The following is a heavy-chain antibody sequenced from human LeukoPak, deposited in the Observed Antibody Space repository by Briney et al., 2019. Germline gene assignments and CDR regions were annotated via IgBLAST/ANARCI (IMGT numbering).Heavy chain of an antibody. CDR2: ISHDGSNA. CDR3: AKELQPGSNYYGLDV. J-gene: IGHJ6*02. V-gene: IGHV3-30*18. Sequence: PGGSLRLSCAASGFTFRTCGMHWVREAPGKGLQWLAFISHDGSNALYADSVKGRFTISRDTSKNTLLLQMNSLRGEDTAVYYCAKELQPGSNYYGLDVWGLGTTVTVSS. D-gene: IGHD3-10*01. CDR1: GFTFRTCG.